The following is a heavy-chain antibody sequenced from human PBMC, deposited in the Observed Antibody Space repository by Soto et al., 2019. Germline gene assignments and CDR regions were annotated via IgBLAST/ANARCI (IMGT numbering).Heavy chain of an antibody. Sequence: ASVKVSCKASGYTFTSYGISWVRQAPGQGLEWMGWISAYNGNTNYAQKLQGRVTMTTDTSTSTAYMELRSLRSDDTAVYYCARPLMVRGANRGYYYYGMDVWGQGTTVTVSS. CDR1: GYTFTSYG. J-gene: IGHJ6*02. CDR3: ARPLMVRGANRGYYYYGMDV. CDR2: ISAYNGNT. V-gene: IGHV1-18*01. D-gene: IGHD3-10*01.